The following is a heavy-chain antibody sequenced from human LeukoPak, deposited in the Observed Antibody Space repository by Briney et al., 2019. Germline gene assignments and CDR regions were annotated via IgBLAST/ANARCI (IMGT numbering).Heavy chain of an antibody. Sequence: GGSLRLSCATSGFTFSDHYIDWVRQAPGKGLEWVGRTRHKTSNYSTEYAASVKGRFTISRDDSKNSVSLQMSSLETEDTAVYFCARGSYSSGWFVDYWGQGTQVAVSS. J-gene: IGHJ4*02. CDR1: GFTFSDHY. CDR3: ARGSYSSGWFVDY. D-gene: IGHD6-19*01. V-gene: IGHV3-72*01. CDR2: TRHKTSNYST.